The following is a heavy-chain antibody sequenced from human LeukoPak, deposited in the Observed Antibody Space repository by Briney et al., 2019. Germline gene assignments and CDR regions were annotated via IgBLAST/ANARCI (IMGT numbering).Heavy chain of an antibody. CDR3: ARGRRGIAARPNHYYYYMDV. J-gene: IGHJ6*03. Sequence: EASVKVSCKASGYTFTSYDINWVRQATGQGLEWMGWMNPNSGITGYAQKFQGRVTMTRNTSISTAYMELSSLRSEDTAVYYCARGRRGIAARPNHYYYYMDVWGKGTTVTVSS. V-gene: IGHV1-8*01. D-gene: IGHD6-6*01. CDR1: GYTFTSYD. CDR2: MNPNSGIT.